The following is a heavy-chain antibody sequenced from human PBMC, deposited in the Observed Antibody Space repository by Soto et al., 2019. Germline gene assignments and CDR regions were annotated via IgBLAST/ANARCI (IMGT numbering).Heavy chain of an antibody. CDR2: ISGYNGNA. D-gene: IGHD1-1*01. J-gene: IGHJ5*02. CDR3: ARDGGDKRYDCGCFDP. Sequence: QVKLVQSGAEVKKPGASVKVSCKSSGYTFTSYGISWVRQAPGQGIEWMGWISGYNGNANSAQKLTGRVTMTTDTSTSTRYMELRSRRSDDTAVDDCARDGGDKRYDCGCFDPWGQGTLVTVSS. CDR1: GYTFTSYG. V-gene: IGHV1-18*01.